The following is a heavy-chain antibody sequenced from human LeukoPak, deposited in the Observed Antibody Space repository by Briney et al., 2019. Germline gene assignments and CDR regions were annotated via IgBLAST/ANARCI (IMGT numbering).Heavy chain of an antibody. Sequence: ASVKVSCKASGYTFTTYGISWVRQAPRHGLEWMGWISAYSGGTNYAQKFQGRVTMTRDTSISTAYMELSRLRSDDTAVYYCARVSYSGYDFAFDIWGQGTMVTVSS. D-gene: IGHD5-12*01. CDR2: ISAYSGGT. J-gene: IGHJ3*02. V-gene: IGHV1-2*02. CDR3: ARVSYSGYDFAFDI. CDR1: GYTFTTYG.